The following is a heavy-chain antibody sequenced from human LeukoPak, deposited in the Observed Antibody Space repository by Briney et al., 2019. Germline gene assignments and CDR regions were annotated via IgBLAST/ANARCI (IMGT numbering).Heavy chain of an antibody. Sequence: PGGSLRLSCAASGFTFSSHCMSWLRQAPGRGLEWVANIKQDGSEKSYVDSVRGRFTISRDNAKSSLYLEMNSLRAEDTAVYYCAREIEDITILGVVIVGGFDPWGQGTLVTVSS. V-gene: IGHV3-7*01. CDR1: GFTFSSHC. D-gene: IGHD3-3*01. CDR2: IKQDGSEK. J-gene: IGHJ5*02. CDR3: AREIEDITILGVVIVGGFDP.